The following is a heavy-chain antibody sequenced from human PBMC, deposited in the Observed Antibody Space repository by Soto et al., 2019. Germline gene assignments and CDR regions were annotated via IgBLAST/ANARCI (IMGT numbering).Heavy chain of an antibody. CDR2: ISPDGNNT. Sequence: QVQLVESGGGVVQPGTPLRLSCVASGFTFSSYAMQWVRQAPGKGLEGVAAISPDGNNTGYADSVKGRFTISRDNSKDTVILDMDSLRDDDTALYYCARHWFLQLWGQGTLVTVSS. J-gene: IGHJ1*01. CDR3: ARHWFLQL. D-gene: IGHD1-1*01. CDR1: GFTFSSYA. V-gene: IGHV3-30-3*01.